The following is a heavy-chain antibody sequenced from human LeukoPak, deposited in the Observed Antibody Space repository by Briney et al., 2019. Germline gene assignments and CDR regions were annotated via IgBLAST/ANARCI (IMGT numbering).Heavy chain of an antibody. CDR3: ARDIVVVPAAIAWFDP. CDR1: GGSISSGDYY. CDR2: IYYSGST. V-gene: IGHV4-30-4*08. Sequence: SETLSLTCTVSGGSISSGDYYWSWIRQPPGKGLEWIGYIYYSGSTYYNPSLKSRVTISVDTSNNQFSLRLSSVTAADTAVYYCARDIVVVPAAIAWFDPWGQGTLVTVSS. J-gene: IGHJ5*02. D-gene: IGHD2-2*01.